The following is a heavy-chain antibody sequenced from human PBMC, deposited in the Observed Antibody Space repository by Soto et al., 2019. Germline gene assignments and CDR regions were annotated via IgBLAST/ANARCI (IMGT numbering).Heavy chain of an antibody. D-gene: IGHD3-10*01. CDR2: ISESGDAT. CDR1: GLTFSGHA. V-gene: IGHV3-23*01. J-gene: IGHJ4*02. CDR3: VPGSSGGGGEDN. Sequence: EVQLLQSGGGLVQPGGSLRLSCAVSGLTFSGHAMTWVRQAPGKGLQWISCISESGDATFYADSVRGRFTIARDNSKNMLYLQINILRLEDTAVYSCVPGSSGGGGEDNWGQGTLVTVSS.